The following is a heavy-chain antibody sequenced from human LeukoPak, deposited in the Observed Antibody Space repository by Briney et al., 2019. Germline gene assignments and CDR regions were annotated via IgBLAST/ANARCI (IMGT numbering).Heavy chain of an antibody. V-gene: IGHV4-39*01. CDR2: IYYSGST. J-gene: IGHJ3*02. CDR3: ARKGSRPRKYNWNALAFDI. D-gene: IGHD1-1*01. Sequence: SEILSLTCTVSGGSISSSSYYWGWIRQPPGKGLEWIGSIYYSGSTYYNPSLKSRVTISVDTSKNQFSLKLSSVTAADTAVYYCARKGSRPRKYNWNALAFDIWGQGTMVTVSS. CDR1: GGSISSSSYY.